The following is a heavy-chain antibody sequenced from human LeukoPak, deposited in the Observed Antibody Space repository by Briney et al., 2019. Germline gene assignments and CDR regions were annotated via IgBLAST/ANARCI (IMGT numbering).Heavy chain of an antibody. D-gene: IGHD3-22*01. CDR3: ARGSGGYYSGYFDY. J-gene: IGHJ4*02. CDR1: GDSISSSNYY. V-gene: IGHV4-39*07. CDR2: IYYNGDT. Sequence: SATLSLTCTVSGDSISSSNYYWGWIRQPPGKGLEWTGSIYYNGDTYYNPSLKRRVTISVDTSKNQFSLKLSSVTAADTAVYYCARGSGGYYSGYFDYWGQGTLVTVSS.